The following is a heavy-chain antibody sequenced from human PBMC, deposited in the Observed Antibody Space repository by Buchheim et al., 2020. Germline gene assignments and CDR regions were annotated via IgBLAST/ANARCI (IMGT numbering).Heavy chain of an antibody. CDR1: GFAFSLYW. Sequence: EVQLVESGGGLVQPGGSLRLSCAASGFAFSLYWMHWVRQTPGKGLVWVSRINSDGSSTNYADSVKGRFTISRDNAKRTLYLQMNSLRAEDTAVYYCARWDYDGDYVDYWGQGTL. CDR3: ARWDYDGDYVDY. V-gene: IGHV3-74*01. D-gene: IGHD4-17*01. CDR2: INSDGSST. J-gene: IGHJ4*02.